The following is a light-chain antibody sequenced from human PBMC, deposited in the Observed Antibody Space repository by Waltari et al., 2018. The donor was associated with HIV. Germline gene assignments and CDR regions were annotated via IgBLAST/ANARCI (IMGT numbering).Light chain of an antibody. CDR1: QSVTSNY. J-gene: IGKJ1*01. Sequence: EIVLTQSPGTLSLSPGERAALSCRASQSVTSNYLAWYQQTPGRAPRLLISGASNRASGMPDRFSGSGAGTDFTLTISRLEPEDFAVYYCQQYGTSQWTFGRGTKVEI. V-gene: IGKV3-20*01. CDR2: GAS. CDR3: QQYGTSQWT.